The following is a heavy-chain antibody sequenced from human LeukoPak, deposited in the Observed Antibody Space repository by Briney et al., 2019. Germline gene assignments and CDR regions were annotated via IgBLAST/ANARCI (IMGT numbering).Heavy chain of an antibody. Sequence: GGSLRLSCAASGFTFSSYWMHWVRQTPRKGLEWVSGISISGDGTYYADSVKGRFTISRDNSKNTLYLQMNSLRADDTAVYYCAREGYSSGWYRLWGQGTLVTVSS. CDR3: AREGYSSGWYRL. CDR1: GFTFSSYW. CDR2: ISISGDGT. J-gene: IGHJ4*02. V-gene: IGHV3-23*01. D-gene: IGHD6-19*01.